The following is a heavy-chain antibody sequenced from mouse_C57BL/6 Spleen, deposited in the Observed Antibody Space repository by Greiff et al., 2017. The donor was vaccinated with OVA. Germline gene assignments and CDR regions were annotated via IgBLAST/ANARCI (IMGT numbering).Heavy chain of an antibody. CDR1: GYAFSSYW. D-gene: IGHD1-1*01. CDR2: IYPGDGDT. V-gene: IGHV1-80*01. Sequence: QVQLQQSGAELVKPGASVKISCKASGYAFSSYWMNWVKQRPGKGLEWIGQIYPGDGDTNYNGKFKGKATLTADKSSSTAYMQLSSLTSEDSAVYFCARTDGSSLYSYFDVWGTGTTVTVSS. J-gene: IGHJ1*03. CDR3: ARTDGSSLYSYFDV.